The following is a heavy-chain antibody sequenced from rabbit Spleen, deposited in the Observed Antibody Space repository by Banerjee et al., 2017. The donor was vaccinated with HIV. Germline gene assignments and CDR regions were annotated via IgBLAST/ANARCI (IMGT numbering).Heavy chain of an antibody. J-gene: IGHJ4*01. Sequence: EQLEESGGGLVKPEGSLTLTCKASGVSLNDKDVMRWVRQAPGKGLEWIACINIVTGKSVYASWAKGRFTFSKTSSTTVTLQMTSLTAADMATYFCARDGSGWGANFNLWGQGTLVTVS. D-gene: IGHD4-1*01. CDR1: GVSLNDKDV. CDR2: INIVTGKS. CDR3: ARDGSGWGANFNL. V-gene: IGHV1S45*01.